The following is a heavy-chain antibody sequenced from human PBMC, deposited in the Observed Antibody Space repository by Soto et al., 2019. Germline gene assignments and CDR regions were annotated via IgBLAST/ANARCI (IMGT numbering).Heavy chain of an antibody. J-gene: IGHJ6*02. Sequence: GGSLRLSCAASGFTFSRYSMNWVRQAPGKGLEWVSSISSSSSYIYYADSVKGRFTISRDNAKNSLYLQMNGLRAEDTAVYYCARGGYSGYDPGIAAAGMDXYYGMDVWGQGTTVTVSS. CDR1: GFTFSRYS. CDR2: ISSSSSYI. CDR3: ARGGYSGYDPGIAAAGMDXYYGMDV. V-gene: IGHV3-21*01. D-gene: IGHD6-13*01.